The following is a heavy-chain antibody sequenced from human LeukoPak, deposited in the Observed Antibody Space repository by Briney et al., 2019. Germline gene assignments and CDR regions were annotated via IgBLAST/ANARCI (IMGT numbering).Heavy chain of an antibody. V-gene: IGHV3-23*01. CDR1: GFTLSGYA. J-gene: IGHJ4*02. CDR3: AKDSSGYYRPFDY. CDR2: ISGSGGST. Sequence: PGGSLRLSCAASGFTLSGYAMSWVRQAPGKGLEWVSSISGSGGSTYYADSVKGRFTISRDNSKNTLYLQMNSLRDEDTAVYYCAKDSSGYYRPFDYWGQGTLVTVSS. D-gene: IGHD3-22*01.